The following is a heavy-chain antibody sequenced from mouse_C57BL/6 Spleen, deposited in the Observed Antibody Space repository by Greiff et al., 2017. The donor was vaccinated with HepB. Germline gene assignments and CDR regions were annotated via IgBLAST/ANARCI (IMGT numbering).Heavy chain of an antibody. CDR3: VKAVWSPYDYAMDY. CDR1: GFTFTDYY. Sequence: DVMLVESGGGLVQPGASLRLSCAASGFTFTDYYMSWVRQPPGKAPEWLALIRNKANGYTTEYTASVKGRFTISSDNSQNILYLQMNTLRAEDSATYYCVKAVWSPYDYAMDYWGQGTSVTVSS. D-gene: IGHD1-1*01. J-gene: IGHJ4*01. CDR2: IRNKANGYTT. V-gene: IGHV7-4*01.